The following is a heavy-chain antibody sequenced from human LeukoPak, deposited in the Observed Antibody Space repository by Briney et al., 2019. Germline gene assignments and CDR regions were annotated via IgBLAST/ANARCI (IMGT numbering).Heavy chain of an antibody. CDR3: ATTGRMYCSEISCSKFDS. CDR2: INPNSGGT. V-gene: IGHV1-2*02. Sequence: ASVKVSCKASAFTFSGYYIQWVRQVPGQGLEWVGWINPNSGGTTYAQKFQGRVTMTRDTSITTVYMDLTRLRSDDTAVYYCATTGRMYCSEISCSKFDSWGQGPLVTVSS. CDR1: AFTFSGYY. D-gene: IGHD6-19*01. J-gene: IGHJ4*02.